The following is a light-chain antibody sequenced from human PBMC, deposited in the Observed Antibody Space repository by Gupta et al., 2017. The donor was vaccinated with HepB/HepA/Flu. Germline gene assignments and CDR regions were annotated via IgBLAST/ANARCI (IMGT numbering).Light chain of an antibody. Sequence: EIVMTQSPATLSVSPGERATLSCRASQSVSSNLAWYQQKPGQAPRLLIYGASTRATGIPARFSGSGSGTEFTLTISSLQSEDFAIYYCHQYNNRPRTFGQGTKVEIK. CDR3: HQYNNRPRT. J-gene: IGKJ1*01. CDR2: GAS. CDR1: QSVSSN. V-gene: IGKV3-15*01.